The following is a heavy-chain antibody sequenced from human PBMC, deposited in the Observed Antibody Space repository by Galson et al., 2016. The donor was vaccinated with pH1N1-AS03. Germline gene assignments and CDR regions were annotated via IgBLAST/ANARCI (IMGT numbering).Heavy chain of an antibody. J-gene: IGHJ4*02. CDR3: ERAGGY. CDR2: ISSDGGST. Sequence: SLRLSCAASGFIFSNHGMHWARQAPGKGPGFVARISSDGGSTYYADSVKARFTISRDNSKNTLYLQMDSLRVEDTAVYYCERAGGYWGQGTLVTVSS. V-gene: IGHV3-64*02. CDR1: GFIFSNHG.